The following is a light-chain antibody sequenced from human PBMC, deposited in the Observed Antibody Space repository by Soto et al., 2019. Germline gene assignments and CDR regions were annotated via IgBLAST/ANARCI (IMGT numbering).Light chain of an antibody. J-gene: IGKJ4*01. V-gene: IGKV3-11*01. CDR2: DAS. CDR3: QDRSNWPLN. CDR1: QSVSSY. Sequence: EIVLTQSPATLSLSPGERATLSCRASQSVSSYLAWYQQKPGQAPRLLIYDASNRATGIPARFSGSGSGTDSTFTISSLEPDAVAVYYYQDRSNWPLNLGGGTKVVSK.